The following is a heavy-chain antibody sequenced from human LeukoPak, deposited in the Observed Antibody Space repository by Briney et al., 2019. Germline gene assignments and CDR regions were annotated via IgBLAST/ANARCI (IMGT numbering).Heavy chain of an antibody. CDR2: IYHSGST. CDR1: GGSISSYY. D-gene: IGHD5-24*01. Sequence: SETLSLTCTVSGGSISSYYWSWIRQPPGKGLEWIGYIYHSGSTNYNPSLKSRVTISVDTSKNQFSLKLSSVTAADTAVYYCARAVEMATIGNWFDPWGQGTLVTVSS. J-gene: IGHJ5*02. V-gene: IGHV4-59*08. CDR3: ARAVEMATIGNWFDP.